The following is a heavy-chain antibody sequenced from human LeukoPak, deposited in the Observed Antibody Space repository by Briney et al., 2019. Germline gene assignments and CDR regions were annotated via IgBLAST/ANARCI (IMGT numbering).Heavy chain of an antibody. CDR3: AREGYYDSSGYYLTDY. D-gene: IGHD3-22*01. V-gene: IGHV3-11*01. CDR2: ISSSGSTI. J-gene: IGHJ4*02. Sequence: GGSLRLSCVASGFIFSDYYMSWIRQAPGKGLEWVSYISSSGSTIYYADSVKGRFTISRDNAKNSLYLQMNSLRAEDTAVYYCAREGYYDSSGYYLTDYWGQGTLVTVSS. CDR1: GFIFSDYY.